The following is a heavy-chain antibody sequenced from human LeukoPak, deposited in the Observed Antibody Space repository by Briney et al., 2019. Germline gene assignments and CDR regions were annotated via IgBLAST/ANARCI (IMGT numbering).Heavy chain of an antibody. Sequence: ASVKVSCKTSEYTFTGYYMHWVRQAPGQGLEWMGLINPSGGTTGYAQKFQGRVTMTRDLSTSTDYMELSSLRSDDTAVYFCARDNSVGDYAWWFDPWGQGTLVTVSS. CDR1: EYTFTGYY. D-gene: IGHD1-26*01. V-gene: IGHV1-46*01. CDR3: ARDNSVGDYAWWFDP. CDR2: INPSGGTT. J-gene: IGHJ5*02.